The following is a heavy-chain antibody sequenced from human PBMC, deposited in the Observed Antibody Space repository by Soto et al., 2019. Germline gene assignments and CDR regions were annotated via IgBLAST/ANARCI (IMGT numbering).Heavy chain of an antibody. CDR1: GYSFTSYE. Sequence: QVQLVQSGTEVKKPGASVKVSCKASGYSFTSYEINWVRQATGQGLEWMGWMNPNSGNTGYAQKFQDRVTMTRNISINTAYMELSNLRSEDTAFYFCARARGRSGDRGLSAYWGQGTRVSVSS. V-gene: IGHV1-8*02. J-gene: IGHJ4*02. D-gene: IGHD3-16*01. CDR3: ARARGRSGDRGLSAY. CDR2: MNPNSGNT.